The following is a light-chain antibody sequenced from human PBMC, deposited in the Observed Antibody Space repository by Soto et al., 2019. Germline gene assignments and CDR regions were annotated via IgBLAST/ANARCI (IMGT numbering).Light chain of an antibody. CDR2: ATS. Sequence: DIRMTQSPSFVSASVGDRVTITCRASQGISNWLAWYQQKPGKAHKLLIYATSNLQGGVPSRFSGSGSGTDFTLTIGSLQPEDSATYYCQQSSSFPLTFGPGTKVDIK. J-gene: IGKJ3*01. V-gene: IGKV1-12*01. CDR3: QQSSSFPLT. CDR1: QGISNW.